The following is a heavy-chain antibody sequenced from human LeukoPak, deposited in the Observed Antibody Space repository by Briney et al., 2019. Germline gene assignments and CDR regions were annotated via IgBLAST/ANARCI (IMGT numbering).Heavy chain of an antibody. D-gene: IGHD7-27*01. CDR1: GGTFSSYA. V-gene: IGHV1-69*05. J-gene: IGHJ4*02. Sequence: SVKVSCKASGGTFSSYAISWVRQAPGQGLEWMGGIIPIFGTANYAQKFQGRVTMTRDTSISTAYMELTSLRSEDTAIYYCARGPPNWGFDFWGQGALVTVSS. CDR3: ARGPPNWGFDF. CDR2: IIPIFGTA.